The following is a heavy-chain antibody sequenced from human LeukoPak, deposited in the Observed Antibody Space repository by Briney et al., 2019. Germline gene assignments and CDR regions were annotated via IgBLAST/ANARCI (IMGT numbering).Heavy chain of an antibody. V-gene: IGHV3-21*04. CDR3: ARGYSSATRGSGGGFDI. CDR1: GFTFSSYS. CDR2: ISSSSSYI. J-gene: IGHJ3*02. D-gene: IGHD6-19*01. Sequence: PGGSLRLSCAASGFTFSSYSMNWVRQAPGKGLEWVSSISSSSSYIYYADSVKGRFTISRDNAKNSLYLQMNSLRVEDTALYYCARGYSSATRGSGGGFDIWGQGTMVTVSS.